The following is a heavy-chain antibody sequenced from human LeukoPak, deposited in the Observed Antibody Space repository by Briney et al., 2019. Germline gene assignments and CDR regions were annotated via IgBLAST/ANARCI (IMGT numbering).Heavy chain of an antibody. Sequence: GGSLRLSCAASGFTFSSYWMQWVRQAPGKGLVWVSRVNSDGSSTGYADSVEGRFTISRDNAKNTLYLQMNSLRAEDTAVYYCAREGYYAGLDVWGQGTTVTVSS. CDR3: AREGYYAGLDV. D-gene: IGHD3-16*01. CDR1: GFTFSSYW. CDR2: VNSDGSST. J-gene: IGHJ6*02. V-gene: IGHV3-74*01.